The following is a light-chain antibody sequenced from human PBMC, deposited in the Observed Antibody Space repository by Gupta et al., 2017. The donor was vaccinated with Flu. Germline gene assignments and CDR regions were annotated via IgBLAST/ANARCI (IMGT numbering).Light chain of an antibody. Sequence: EFVLPQSPGTLSLSPGARATLSCRASQSVSSSYLAWYQQKPGQARRLLIYGASSRATGNPDRFSGSGCGTDFTLTISRLETEDFAVYYCQQDGSSRTFGQGTKVEIK. CDR3: QQDGSSRT. V-gene: IGKV3-20*01. CDR1: QSVSSSY. J-gene: IGKJ1*01. CDR2: GAS.